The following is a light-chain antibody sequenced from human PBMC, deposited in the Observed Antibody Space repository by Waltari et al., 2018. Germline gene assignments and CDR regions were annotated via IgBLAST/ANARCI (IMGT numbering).Light chain of an antibody. V-gene: IGKV1-5*03. J-gene: IGKJ4*01. CDR2: DIS. CDR3: QQYSSNPLT. Sequence: DIQMTQSPSTLSASVGDRFIITCRTSQSVRTWLAWYQQKPGKAPKLMVYDISTLRSGVPSRFSGSGSGTEFTLTISSLQPDDFATYYCQQYSSNPLTFGGGTKVDVK. CDR1: QSVRTW.